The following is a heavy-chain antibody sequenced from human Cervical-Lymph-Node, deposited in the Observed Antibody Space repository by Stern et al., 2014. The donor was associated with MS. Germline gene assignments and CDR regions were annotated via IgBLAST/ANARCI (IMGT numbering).Heavy chain of an antibody. D-gene: IGHD1-26*01. Sequence: VQLLESGPGLVKPSETVSLTCTVSGGYMSSKYWNWIRQPPGKGLEWIGYIYSDGSTNYNPSLKSRVIISLATSTNQFSLSLTSVTAADTAVYYCARVTGRGTRQNWFDSWGQGTLVTASS. CDR3: ARVTGRGTRQNWFDS. J-gene: IGHJ5*01. V-gene: IGHV4-59*01. CDR2: IYSDGST. CDR1: GGYMSSKY.